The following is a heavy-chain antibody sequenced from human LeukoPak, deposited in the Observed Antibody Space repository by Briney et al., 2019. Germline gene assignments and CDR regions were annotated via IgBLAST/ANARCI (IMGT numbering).Heavy chain of an antibody. CDR1: GFAFNKYG. Sequence: GASVKVSSTASGFAFNKYGFSWVRQAPGQGPEWLGWISAYDGRTNFAQNLQGRLTLTTDTSTTTAYMELRSLTSDDTAVYYCARDPSNTVGRNIYFDYWDQGTLVTVSS. D-gene: IGHD1-14*01. CDR3: ARDPSNTVGRNIYFDY. J-gene: IGHJ4*02. V-gene: IGHV1-18*01. CDR2: ISAYDGRT.